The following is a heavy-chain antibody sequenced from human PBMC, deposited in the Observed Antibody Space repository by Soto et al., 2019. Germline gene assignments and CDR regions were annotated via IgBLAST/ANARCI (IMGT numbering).Heavy chain of an antibody. J-gene: IGHJ5*02. CDR3: ARDRLANWFDP. Sequence: SETLSLTCTVSGGSISSYYWSWIRQPPGKGLEWIGYIYYSGSTNYNPSLKSRVTISVDTSKNQFSLKLSSVTAADTAVYYCARDRLANWFDPCGQGTLVTVSS. CDR1: GGSISSYY. V-gene: IGHV4-59*01. D-gene: IGHD3-9*01. CDR2: IYYSGST.